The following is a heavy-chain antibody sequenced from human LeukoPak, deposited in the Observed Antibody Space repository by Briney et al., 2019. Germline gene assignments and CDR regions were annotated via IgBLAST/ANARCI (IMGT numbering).Heavy chain of an antibody. D-gene: IGHD2-8*01. CDR3: ARPYCTNGVCYNWFDP. CDR2: IYYSGST. V-gene: IGHV4-39*01. Sequence: SETLSLTCTVSGGSITSSSYYWGWIRQPPGKGLEGFGSIYYSGSTYYNPSLKSRVTISVDTSKNQFSLKLSSVTAADTAVYYCARPYCTNGVCYNWFDPWGQGTLVTVSS. CDR1: GGSITSSSYY. J-gene: IGHJ5*02.